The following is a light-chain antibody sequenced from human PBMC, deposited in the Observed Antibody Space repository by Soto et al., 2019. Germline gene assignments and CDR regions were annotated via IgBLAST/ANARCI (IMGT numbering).Light chain of an antibody. CDR3: QQYNTYPLT. J-gene: IGKJ4*01. CDR1: QSIRTG. V-gene: IGKV1-5*03. Sequence: DIQMTQSPSTLSASVGDRVTITCRASQSIRTGLAWYQQKPGKAPKLLIYKASNLEGGVPSRFSGSGSGTEFTITISSLQADDFATYYCQQYNTYPLTFGGGTTVEIK. CDR2: KAS.